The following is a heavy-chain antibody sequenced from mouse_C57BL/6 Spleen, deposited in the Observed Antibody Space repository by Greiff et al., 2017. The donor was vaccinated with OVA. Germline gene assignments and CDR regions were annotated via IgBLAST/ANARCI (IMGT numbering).Heavy chain of an antibody. CDR3: ARLPGRRYFDY. CDR2: IYPGDGDT. V-gene: IGHV1-80*01. CDR1: GYAFSSYW. D-gene: IGHD1-1*01. Sequence: QVQLQQPGAELVKPGASVKISCKASGYAFSSYWMNWVKQRPGKGLEWIGQIYPGDGDTNYNGKFKGKATLTADKSSSTAYMQLSSLTSEDSAVYFCARLPGRRYFDYWGQGTTLTVSS. J-gene: IGHJ2*01.